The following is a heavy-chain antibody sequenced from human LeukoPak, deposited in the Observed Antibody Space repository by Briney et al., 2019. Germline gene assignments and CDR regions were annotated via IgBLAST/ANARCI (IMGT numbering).Heavy chain of an antibody. Sequence: GGSLRLSCAASGFTFSTSAMNWVRQAPGKGLEWVSSINNVRSHIYYADSVRGRFTISIDNSKNTLYLQMNSLRAEDTAVYYCAREAPSSWFDYWGQGTLVTVSS. J-gene: IGHJ5*01. CDR3: AREAPSSWFDY. D-gene: IGHD6-13*01. CDR1: GFTFSTSA. V-gene: IGHV3-21*01. CDR2: INNVRSHI.